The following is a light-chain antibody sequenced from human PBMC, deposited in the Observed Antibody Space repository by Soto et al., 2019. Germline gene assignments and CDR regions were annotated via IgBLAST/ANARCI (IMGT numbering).Light chain of an antibody. CDR1: QTVSSF. V-gene: IGKV3-11*01. CDR3: LQRSNWPLT. J-gene: IGKJ4*01. CDR2: DSS. Sequence: VLTQSPATLSLSPGERATLSCRASQTVSSFLAWYQQKPGQAPRLLIHDSSDRATGIPARFSGSGSGTDFTLTISSLEPEDVAVYYCLQRSNWPLTFGGGTRVEI.